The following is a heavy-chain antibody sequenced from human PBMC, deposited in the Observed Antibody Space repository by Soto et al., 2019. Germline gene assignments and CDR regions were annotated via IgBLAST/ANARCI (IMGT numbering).Heavy chain of an antibody. CDR1: GYTFTSYG. Sequence: ASVKVSCKASGYTFTSYGISWVRQAPGQGLEWMGWISAYNGNTNYAQKLQGRVTMTTDTSTSTAYMELRSLRSDDTAVYYCARGSPYNRNNLAGAFDIWGQGTMVTVSS. J-gene: IGHJ3*02. CDR2: ISAYNGNT. V-gene: IGHV1-18*04. CDR3: ARGSPYNRNNLAGAFDI. D-gene: IGHD1-20*01.